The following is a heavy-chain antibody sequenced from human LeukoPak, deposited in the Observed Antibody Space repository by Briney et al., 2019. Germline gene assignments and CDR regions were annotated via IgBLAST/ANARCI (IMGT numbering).Heavy chain of an antibody. V-gene: IGHV3-20*04. J-gene: IGHJ4*02. CDR1: GLTFDDYG. Sequence: GGSLRLSCATSGLTFDDYGMSWVRQAPGKGLEWVSGINWNGGSTGYADSVKGRFTISRDNAKNSLYLQMNSLRAEDTALYYCARGVGYGGNAVNDYWGQGTLVTVSS. CDR2: INWNGGST. CDR3: ARGVGYGGNAVNDY. D-gene: IGHD4-23*01.